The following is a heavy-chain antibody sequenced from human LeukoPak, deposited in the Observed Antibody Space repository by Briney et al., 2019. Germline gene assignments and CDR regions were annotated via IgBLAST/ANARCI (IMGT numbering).Heavy chain of an antibody. CDR1: GFTFSSYA. CDR2: ITGSGGST. D-gene: IGHD6-19*01. CDR3: AEGSLSDRIGWFDFDF. J-gene: IGHJ4*02. Sequence: GGSLRLSCAASGFTFSSYAMSWVRQAPGKGLEWVSAITGSGGSTYYADSVKGRFTISGDNSKNTLYLQIHSLNGEDTTVYYWAEGSLSDRIGWFDFDFWGQGTLVTVSS. V-gene: IGHV3-23*01.